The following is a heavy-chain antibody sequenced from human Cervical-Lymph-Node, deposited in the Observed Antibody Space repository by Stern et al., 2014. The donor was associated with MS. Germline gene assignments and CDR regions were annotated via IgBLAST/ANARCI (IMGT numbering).Heavy chain of an antibody. Sequence: EVQLVESGGALIEPGGSLRLSCEVSGFTFSSYSMNWVRQAPGRGLQWISYISSGSFTIYYADSVKGRFTISRDNAKNSLYLQMSSLRDEDTGVYYCARDLGYCSENGCPAPFDYWGQGTLVTVSS. D-gene: IGHD2-15*01. J-gene: IGHJ4*02. CDR1: GFTFSSYS. CDR3: ARDLGYCSENGCPAPFDY. CDR2: ISSGSFTI. V-gene: IGHV3-48*02.